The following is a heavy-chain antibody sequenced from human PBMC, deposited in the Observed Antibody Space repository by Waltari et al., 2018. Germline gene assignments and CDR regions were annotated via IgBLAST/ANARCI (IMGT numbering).Heavy chain of an antibody. D-gene: IGHD3-9*01. CDR1: GGSISSSSYY. CDR2: IYHSGST. CDR3: ARSDILTGPGY. Sequence: QLQLQESGPGLVKPSETLSLTCTVSGGSISSSSYYWGWIRQPPGKGLEWIGSIYHSGSTYYNPSLKSRVTISVDTSKNQFSLKLGSVTAADTAVYYCARSDILTGPGYWGQGTLVTVSS. V-gene: IGHV4-39*07. J-gene: IGHJ4*02.